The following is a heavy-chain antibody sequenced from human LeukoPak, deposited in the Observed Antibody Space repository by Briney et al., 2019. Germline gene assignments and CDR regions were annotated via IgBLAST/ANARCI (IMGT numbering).Heavy chain of an antibody. CDR3: ATFGVIVRNDYFDY. V-gene: IGHV3-23*01. CDR2: ITANGDAT. Sequence: AGGSLRLSCVGSGFIFRSYAVTWVRQAPGKGLQWVSSITANGDATYYADSVKGRSTISRDNSKNTLYLQMSSLRAEDTAVYYCATFGVIVRNDYFDYWGQGVLVAVSS. D-gene: IGHD3-3*01. J-gene: IGHJ4*02. CDR1: GFIFRSYA.